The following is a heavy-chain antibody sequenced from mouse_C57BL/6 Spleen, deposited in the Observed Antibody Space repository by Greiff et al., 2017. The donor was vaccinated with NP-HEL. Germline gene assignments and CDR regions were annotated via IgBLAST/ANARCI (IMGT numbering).Heavy chain of an antibody. CDR2: IDPEDGDT. CDR3: TTGYYGSSPYAMDY. J-gene: IGHJ4*01. CDR1: GFNIKDYY. D-gene: IGHD1-1*01. V-gene: IGHV14-1*01. Sequence: EVQLKESGAELVRPGASVKLSCTASGFNIKDYYMHWVKQRPEQGLEWIGRIDPEDGDTEYAPKFQGKATMTADTSSNTAYLQLSSLTSEDTAVYYCTTGYYGSSPYAMDYWGQGTSVTVSS.